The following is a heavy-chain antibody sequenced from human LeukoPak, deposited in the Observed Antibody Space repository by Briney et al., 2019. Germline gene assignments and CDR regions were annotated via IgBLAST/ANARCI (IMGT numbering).Heavy chain of an antibody. Sequence: ASVTVSCTASGYTFTGSYMHWVRQAPGQALEWVGWINPNSGGTNYAQKFQGRVTMTRDTSINTAYMELSRLRSDDTAVYYCTRGTAAAGPFDYWGQGTLVTVSS. D-gene: IGHD6-13*01. CDR1: GYTFTGSY. CDR2: INPNSGGT. V-gene: IGHV1-2*02. J-gene: IGHJ4*02. CDR3: TRGTAAAGPFDY.